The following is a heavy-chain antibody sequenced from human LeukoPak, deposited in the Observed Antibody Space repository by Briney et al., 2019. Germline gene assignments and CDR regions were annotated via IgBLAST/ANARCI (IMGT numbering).Heavy chain of an antibody. Sequence: SETLSLTCTVSGGSISSYYWSWIRQPPGKGPEWIGYIFYSGSTNYNPSLQSRVTISIDTSKNQFSLKLSSVTAADTAVYYCARRAYSRAYYYFDYWGQGTLVTVSS. V-gene: IGHV4-59*01. CDR2: IFYSGST. CDR1: GGSISSYY. D-gene: IGHD3-22*01. CDR3: ARRAYSRAYYYFDY. J-gene: IGHJ4*02.